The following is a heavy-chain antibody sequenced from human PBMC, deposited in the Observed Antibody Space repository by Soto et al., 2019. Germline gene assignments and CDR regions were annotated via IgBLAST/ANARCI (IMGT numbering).Heavy chain of an antibody. D-gene: IGHD3-9*01. CDR1: GGYVSSSSYY. CDR2: VYYSGST. J-gene: IGHJ4*02. CDR3: GRLEGLATISYYFDY. V-gene: IGHV4-39*01. Sequence: SETLSLTCTVSGGYVSSSSYYWGRIRQPPGKGLEWIGSVYYSGSTYYNPSLESRVTISVDKSKNQFSLKLMSLSAADTAVYYCGRLEGLATISYYFDYWGQGALVTVSS.